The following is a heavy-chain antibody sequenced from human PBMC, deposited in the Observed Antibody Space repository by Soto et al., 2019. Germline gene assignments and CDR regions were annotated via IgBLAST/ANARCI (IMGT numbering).Heavy chain of an antibody. CDR1: GACVSSSSYY. J-gene: IGHJ4*02. V-gene: IGHV4-61*01. CDR3: PSPYSSGCYELDY. Sequence: QVQLQESGPGLVKPSETLSLTCTVSGACVSSSSYYWRWIRQPPGKRLDWIGYIYYSGRTNSNASLMRRVTISLDTSMNQLSLKLSSVTAADTAVDYCPSPYSSGCYELDYWGQGTLVTVSS. CDR2: IYYSGRT. D-gene: IGHD6-19*01.